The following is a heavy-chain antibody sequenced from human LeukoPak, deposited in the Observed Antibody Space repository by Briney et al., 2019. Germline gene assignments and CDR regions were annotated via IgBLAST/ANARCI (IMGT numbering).Heavy chain of an antibody. V-gene: IGHV4-34*01. CDR1: GGSFSGYY. Sequence: SGTLSLTCAVYGGSFSGYYWSWIRQPPGKGLEWIGEINHSGSTNYNPSLKSRVTISVDTSKNQFSLKLSSVTAADTAVYYCARGKVYYYGSGSYRYYGMDVWGQGTTVTVSS. D-gene: IGHD3-10*01. J-gene: IGHJ6*02. CDR3: ARGKVYYYGSGSYRYYGMDV. CDR2: INHSGST.